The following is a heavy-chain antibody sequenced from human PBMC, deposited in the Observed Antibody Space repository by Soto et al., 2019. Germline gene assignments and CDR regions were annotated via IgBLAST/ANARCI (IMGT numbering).Heavy chain of an antibody. V-gene: IGHV3-15*01. CDR1: GLTFSKAW. J-gene: IGHJ4*02. Sequence: EVQLVESGGGLVKPGGSLILSCAASGLTFSKAWMSWVRQAPGKGLEWVGRIKSKTDGGTTDYAAPVKGRFTITRDDSKNTLYLQMNSLKTEDTAVYYCTTDALRFLEWLSYWGQGTLVTVSS. CDR3: TTDALRFLEWLSY. CDR2: IKSKTDGGTT. D-gene: IGHD3-3*01.